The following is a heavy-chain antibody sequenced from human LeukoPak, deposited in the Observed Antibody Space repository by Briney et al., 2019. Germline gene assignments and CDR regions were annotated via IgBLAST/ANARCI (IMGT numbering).Heavy chain of an antibody. Sequence: GGTLRLSCAASGFTFSNYWVHWVRQAPGKGLVWVSRIKSDGSRTDYADSVKGRFTISRDNAKNTLYLQINSLRAEDTAVYYCARGSLGGNPWDYGMDVWGQGTRVTVSS. V-gene: IGHV3-74*01. D-gene: IGHD4-23*01. CDR1: GFTFSNYW. CDR3: ARGSLGGNPWDYGMDV. CDR2: IKSDGSRT. J-gene: IGHJ6*02.